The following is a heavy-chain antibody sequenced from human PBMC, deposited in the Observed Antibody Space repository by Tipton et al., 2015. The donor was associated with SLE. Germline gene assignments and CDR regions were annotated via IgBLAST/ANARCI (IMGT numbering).Heavy chain of an antibody. CDR2: ISHSGGT. J-gene: IGHJ5*02. CDR3: ARDSRSWRGWFDP. CDR1: GGSFTGYF. V-gene: IGHV4-34*01. D-gene: IGHD1-1*01. Sequence: TLSLTCAVYGGSFTGYFWTWIRQSPGKGLEWIGEISHSGGTNYNPSLKSRVIISVDTSKNQFSLKLSSVTAADTTVYYCARDSRSWRGWFDPWGQGTLVTVSS.